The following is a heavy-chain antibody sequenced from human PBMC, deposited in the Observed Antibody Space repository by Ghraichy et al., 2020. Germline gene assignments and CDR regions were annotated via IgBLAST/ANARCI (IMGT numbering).Heavy chain of an antibody. J-gene: IGHJ4*02. D-gene: IGHD3-10*01. CDR3: ATQAYGSGPFDY. CDR2: ISSSSSYI. CDR1: GFTFSSYS. Sequence: GESLNISCPASGFTFSSYSMNWVRQAPGKGLEWVSSISSSSSYIYYADSVKGRFTISRDNAKNSLYLQMNSLRAEDTAVYYCATQAYGSGPFDYWGQGTLVTVSS. V-gene: IGHV3-21*01.